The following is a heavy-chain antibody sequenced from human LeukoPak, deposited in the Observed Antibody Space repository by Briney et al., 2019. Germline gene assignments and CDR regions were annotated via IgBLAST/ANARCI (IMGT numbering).Heavy chain of an antibody. V-gene: IGHV1-46*01. CDR2: INPSGGST. D-gene: IGHD5-12*01. Sequence: HRASVKVSCKASGYTFTSYYMHWVRQAPGQGLEWMGIINPSGGSTTYAQKFQGRVAMTRDTSTSTVYMELSSLRSEDTAVYYCARDIGGAYSGYDRTHQFDYWGQGTLVTVSS. CDR3: ARDIGGAYSGYDRTHQFDY. CDR1: GYTFTSYY. J-gene: IGHJ4*02.